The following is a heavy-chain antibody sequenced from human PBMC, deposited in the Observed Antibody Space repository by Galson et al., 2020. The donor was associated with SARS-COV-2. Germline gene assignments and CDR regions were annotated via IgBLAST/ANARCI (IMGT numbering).Heavy chain of an antibody. D-gene: IGHD1-26*01. V-gene: IGHV3-30*04. CDR1: GFTFSSYA. Sequence: GGSLRLSCAASGFTFSSYAMHWVRQAPGKGLEWVAVISYDGSNKYYADSVKGRFTISRDNSKNTLYLQMNSLRAEDTAVYYYAAELLGAFDIWGQGTMVTVSS. CDR2: ISYDGSNK. J-gene: IGHJ3*02. CDR3: AAELLGAFDI.